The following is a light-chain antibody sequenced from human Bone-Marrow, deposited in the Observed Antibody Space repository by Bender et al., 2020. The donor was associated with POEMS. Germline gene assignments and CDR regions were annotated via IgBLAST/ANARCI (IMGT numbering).Light chain of an antibody. Sequence: QSALTQPRSVSGSPGRSVTISCSGASSDIGGHNYVSWYQQLPGTAPKLLIYSNNQRPSGVPDRFSGSKSGTSASLAISGLQSEDEADYYCAAWDDNLIGHYVFGTGTKVTAL. CDR2: SNN. CDR3: AAWDDNLIGHYV. V-gene: IGLV1-44*01. J-gene: IGLJ1*01. CDR1: SSDIGGHNY.